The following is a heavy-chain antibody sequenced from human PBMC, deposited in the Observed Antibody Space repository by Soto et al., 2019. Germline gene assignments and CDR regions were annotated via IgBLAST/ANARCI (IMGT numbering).Heavy chain of an antibody. CDR2: INSDGSST. Sequence: PGGSLRLSCAASGFTFSSYWMHWVRQAPGKGLLWVSRINSDGSSTSYADSVKGRFTISRDNAKNALYLQMNSLRAEDTAVYYCARGGYDILTGYYYYYGMDVWGQGTTVTSP. D-gene: IGHD3-9*01. V-gene: IGHV3-74*01. J-gene: IGHJ6*02. CDR1: GFTFSSYW. CDR3: ARGGYDILTGYYYYYGMDV.